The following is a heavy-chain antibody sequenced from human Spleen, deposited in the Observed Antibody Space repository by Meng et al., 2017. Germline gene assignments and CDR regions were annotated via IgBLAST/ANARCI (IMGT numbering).Heavy chain of an antibody. CDR3: ARDPSYWYNQVDY. D-gene: IGHD1/OR15-1a*01. CDR2: VSNSGNTI. Sequence: GGSLRLSCAASGFTFNNYEMNWVRQAPGKGLEWVSYVSNSGNTIYYADSVKGRFTISRDNAKNSLYLQMNSLRAEDTAVYYCARDPSYWYNQVDYWGQGTLVTVSS. V-gene: IGHV3-48*03. CDR1: GFTFNNYE. J-gene: IGHJ4*02.